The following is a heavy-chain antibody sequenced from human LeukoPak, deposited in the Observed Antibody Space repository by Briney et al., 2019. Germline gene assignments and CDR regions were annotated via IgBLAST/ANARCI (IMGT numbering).Heavy chain of an antibody. CDR1: GGXISSGNYS. CDR3: ARLAYCGGDCYRHFDY. Sequence: SETLSLTCAVTGGXISSGNYSWSWIRQPPGKGLEWIGYIYQSGTTYYNPSLKSRVTISLDRSKNEFSLKLNSVTAADTAVYYCARLAYCGGDCYRHFDYWGQGTLVTVSS. V-gene: IGHV4-30-2*01. D-gene: IGHD2-21*02. J-gene: IGHJ4*02. CDR2: IYQSGTT.